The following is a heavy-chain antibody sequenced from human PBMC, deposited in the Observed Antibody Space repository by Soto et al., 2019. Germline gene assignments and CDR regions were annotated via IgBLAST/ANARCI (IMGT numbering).Heavy chain of an antibody. D-gene: IGHD3-22*01. CDR3: AKDQSNSNPLYYFDF. CDR1: GFTFSIYA. CDR2: MSRTGDNT. Sequence: GGSLRLSCAASGFTFSIYAMTWVRQSPGKGLGWVSSMSRTGDNTYYADSVKGRFTISRDNYKNTPYLQMNSLRAEDTAIYYCAKDQSNSNPLYYFDFWGPGTLVTVSS. V-gene: IGHV3-23*01. J-gene: IGHJ4*02.